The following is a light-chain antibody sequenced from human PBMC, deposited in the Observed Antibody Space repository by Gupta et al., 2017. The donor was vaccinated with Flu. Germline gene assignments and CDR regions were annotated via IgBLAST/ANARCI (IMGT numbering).Light chain of an antibody. CDR1: QSISRD. V-gene: IGKV3-15*01. CDR2: EAS. J-gene: IGKJ2*01. CDR3: KQEHTWPPS. Sequence: ATTLLKSPCERSTLSRGASQSISRDLDWYQQKPGQAPRRLIFEASTRANGLPARFSGSGSWTQFTLTIITLQSEDFAVYYCKQEHTWPPSFGQGTKMEIK.